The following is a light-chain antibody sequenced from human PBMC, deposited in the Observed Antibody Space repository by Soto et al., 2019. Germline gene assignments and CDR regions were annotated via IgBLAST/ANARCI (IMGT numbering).Light chain of an antibody. Sequence: EIVLPQSPATLYLSPGERATLSCRASQSVGNNLAWYQQKPGQAPGLLIYEASTRATGIPTRFSGSGSGTDVTLNISSLEPEDFAVYSCQQHSVWPLLFGGGTEVELQ. CDR1: QSVGNN. CDR3: QQHSVWPLL. J-gene: IGKJ4*02. CDR2: EAS. V-gene: IGKV3-11*01.